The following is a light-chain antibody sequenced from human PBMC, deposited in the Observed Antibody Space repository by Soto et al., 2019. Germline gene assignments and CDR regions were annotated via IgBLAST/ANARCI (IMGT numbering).Light chain of an antibody. Sequence: VLTQSPGTLSLSPGERATLSCRASQCVSSTYLAWYQHKPGQAPRLLIYGPSTRATGIPDRFSGSGSGTDFTLTISRLEPEDFAVYYCQQYGGSPPITFGQGTRLEIK. CDR2: GPS. J-gene: IGKJ5*01. CDR1: QCVSSTY. CDR3: QQYGGSPPIT. V-gene: IGKV3-20*01.